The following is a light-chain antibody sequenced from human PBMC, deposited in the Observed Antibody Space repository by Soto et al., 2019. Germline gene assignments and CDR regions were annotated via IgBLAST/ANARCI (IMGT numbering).Light chain of an antibody. J-gene: IGKJ4*01. CDR3: QQGESFPLT. Sequence: DIPMTQSPSFVSAFVGDRVTITCRTSQGIGSWLAWYQQKPGKAPKLLIYAASTLQSGVPSRFSGSGSGTDFTLTISSLQPEDFATYYCQQGESFPLTFGGGTKVEIK. V-gene: IGKV1-12*01. CDR1: QGIGSW. CDR2: AAS.